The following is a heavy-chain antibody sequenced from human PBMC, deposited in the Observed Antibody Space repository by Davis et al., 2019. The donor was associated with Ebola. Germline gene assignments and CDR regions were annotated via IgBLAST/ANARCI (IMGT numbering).Heavy chain of an antibody. CDR3: ARGDGDY. D-gene: IGHD3-10*01. CDR2: VTGDGAKE. Sequence: GESLKISCAASGFTFSSYEMNWVRQAPGKGLEWVSGVTGDGAKEDYADSVKGRFTISRDNSKNTLSLEMKNLKVDDTAKYYCARGDGDYWGQGTLVTVSS. V-gene: IGHV3-23*01. J-gene: IGHJ4*02. CDR1: GFTFSSYE.